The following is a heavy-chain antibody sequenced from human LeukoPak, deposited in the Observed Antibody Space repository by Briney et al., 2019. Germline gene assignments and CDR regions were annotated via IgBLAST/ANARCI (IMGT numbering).Heavy chain of an antibody. CDR3: ASRTVGDYPYFDH. J-gene: IGHJ4*02. CDR2: IYSGGRT. Sequence: GGSLRLSCAASGFTFSSYAMSWVRQAPGKGLEWVSVIYSGGRTYYADSVKGRFTISRDNSKNRLHLQMNSLRVADTAVYYCASRTVGDYPYFDHWGQGTLVIVSS. CDR1: GFTFSSYA. V-gene: IGHV3-66*01. D-gene: IGHD4-17*01.